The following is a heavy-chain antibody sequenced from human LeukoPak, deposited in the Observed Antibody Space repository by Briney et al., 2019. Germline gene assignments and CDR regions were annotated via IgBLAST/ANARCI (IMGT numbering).Heavy chain of an antibody. CDR1: GFTFSSYW. CDR3: ARIWEGTRGSYYRHFDY. Sequence: GGSLRLSCAASGFTFSSYWMSWVRQAPGKGLEGVANIKQDGSEKYYVDSVKGRFTISRDNAKNSLYLQMNSLRAEDTAVYYCARIWEGTRGSYYRHFDYWGQGTLVTVSS. CDR2: IKQDGSEK. J-gene: IGHJ4*02. D-gene: IGHD1-26*01. V-gene: IGHV3-7*01.